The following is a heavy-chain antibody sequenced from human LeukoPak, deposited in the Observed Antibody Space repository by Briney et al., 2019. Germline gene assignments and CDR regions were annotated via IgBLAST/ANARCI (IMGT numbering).Heavy chain of an antibody. J-gene: IGHJ4*02. CDR1: GATFSSYA. CDR2: IIPIFGTA. Sequence: SVKVSCNASGATFSSYAISRVRQAPAQGLEWMGRIIPIFGTANYAQKFQGRVTITTDESTSTAYMELSSLRSEDTAVYYCARDLDRGVTRLYYWGQGTLVTVSS. D-gene: IGHD2-21*02. CDR3: ARDLDRGVTRLYY. V-gene: IGHV1-69*05.